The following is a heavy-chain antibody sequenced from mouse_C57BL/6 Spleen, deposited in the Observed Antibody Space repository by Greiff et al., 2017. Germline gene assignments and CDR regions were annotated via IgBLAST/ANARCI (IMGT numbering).Heavy chain of an antibody. CDR3: SEGWFAY. CDR1: GFSFTTYA. Sequence: VQLKESGGGLVQPKGSLKLSCAASGFSFTTYAMNWVRQAPGKGLEWVARIRSKSNNYATYYADSVKDRFTISRDDSESMLYLQMNNLKTEDTAMYYCSEGWFAYWGQGTLVTVSA. CDR2: IRSKSNNYAT. J-gene: IGHJ3*01. V-gene: IGHV10-1*01.